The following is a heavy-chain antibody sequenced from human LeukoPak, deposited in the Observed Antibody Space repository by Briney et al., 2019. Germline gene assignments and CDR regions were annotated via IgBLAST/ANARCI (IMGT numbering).Heavy chain of an antibody. CDR1: GVPLSTYS. Sequence: GGGPRPSCSTPGVPLSTYSKNLGRQAPREGVEGGSSLCGGSSYIYYADSVKGRFTISRDNAKNSLYLQMNSLRREDTAVYYCAGGRLGSSGWLSIDYWGQGTLVTVSS. J-gene: IGHJ4*02. D-gene: IGHD6-19*01. CDR2: LCGGSSYI. V-gene: IGHV3-21*01. CDR3: AGGRLGSSGWLSIDY.